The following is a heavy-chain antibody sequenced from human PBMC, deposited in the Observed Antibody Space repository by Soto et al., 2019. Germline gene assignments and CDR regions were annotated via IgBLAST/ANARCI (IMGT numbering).Heavy chain of an antibody. V-gene: IGHV4-34*01. CDR2: INHSGNT. J-gene: IGHJ4*02. CDR1: GKSLSGYY. D-gene: IGHD1-26*01. CDR3: ARHHVRGRTIAGAAEF. Sequence: SETLSLTCAVYGKSLSGYYWSWIRQPPGKALEWIGEINHSGNTNYNPSLKSRVTISVDTSKNQLFLNLSSVTAADTAMYYCARHHVRGRTIAGAAEFWGQGTLVTVSS.